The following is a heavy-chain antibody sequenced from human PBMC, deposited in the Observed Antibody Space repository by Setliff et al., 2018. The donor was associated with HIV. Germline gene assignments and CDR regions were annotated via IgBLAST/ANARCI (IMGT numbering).Heavy chain of an antibody. V-gene: IGHV1-18*04. J-gene: IGHJ4*02. D-gene: IGHD3-10*01. Sequence: ASVKVSCKASGYTLTGYYMHWVRLAPGLGLEWMGWVSAHNGITNYAKKFQGRVTMTTDTSTSTAYMDLRSLGSDDTAVYYCARDGMVRGVRRKLDYWGRGTLVTVSS. CDR1: GYTLTGYY. CDR3: ARDGMVRGVRRKLDY. CDR2: VSAHNGIT.